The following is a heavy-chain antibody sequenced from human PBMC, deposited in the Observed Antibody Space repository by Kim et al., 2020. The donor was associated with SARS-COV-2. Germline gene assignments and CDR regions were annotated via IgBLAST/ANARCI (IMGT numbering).Heavy chain of an antibody. J-gene: IGHJ5*02. D-gene: IGHD3-22*01. V-gene: IGHV3-7*03. CDR1: GFTFSSYW. CDR2: IKQDGSEK. CDR3: ARDYSLYYYDSSGYYRYNWLDP. Sequence: GGSLRLSCAASGFTFSSYWMSWFRQAPGKGLEWVANIKQDGSEKYYVDSVKGRFTISRDNAKNSLYLQMNSLRAEDTAVYYCARDYSLYYYDSSGYYRYNWLDPWGQGTLVTVSS.